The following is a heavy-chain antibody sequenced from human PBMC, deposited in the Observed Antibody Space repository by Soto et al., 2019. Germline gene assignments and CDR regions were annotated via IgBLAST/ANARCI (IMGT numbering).Heavy chain of an antibody. D-gene: IGHD3-9*01. CDR1: GYTFTSYD. J-gene: IGHJ6*03. CDR2: MNPNSGNT. CDR3: ARASPNYDILTGYYNYRDV. Sequence: QVQLVQSGAEVKKPGASVKVSCKASGYTFTSYDINWVRQATGQGLEWMGWMNPNSGNTGYAQKFQGRVTMTRNTSISTAYMELSSLRSEDTAVYYCARASPNYDILTGYYNYRDVWGKGTTVTVSS. V-gene: IGHV1-8*01.